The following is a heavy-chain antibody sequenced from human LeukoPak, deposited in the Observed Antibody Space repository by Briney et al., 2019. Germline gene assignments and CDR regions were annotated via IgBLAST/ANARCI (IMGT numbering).Heavy chain of an antibody. Sequence: GGSLRLSCAASGFTVSSNYMSWVRQAPGKGLEWVSVIYSGGSTYYADSVKGRFTISRDNSKNTLYLQMNSLRAEDTAVHYCVKRTVGAGFDIWGQGTMVTVSS. CDR3: VKRTVGAGFDI. D-gene: IGHD4-11*01. CDR1: GFTVSSNY. V-gene: IGHV3-53*01. J-gene: IGHJ3*02. CDR2: IYSGGST.